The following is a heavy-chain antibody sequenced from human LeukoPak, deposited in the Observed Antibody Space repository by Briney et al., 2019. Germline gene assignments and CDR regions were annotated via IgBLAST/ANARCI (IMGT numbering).Heavy chain of an antibody. J-gene: IGHJ4*02. Sequence: PGGSLRLSCAASGFTFSSYTMNWVRQAPGKGLEWVSSISTSSIYIYYADSVKGRFTISRDNAKNSLYLQMNSLRAEDTAVYYCARLPEVGADVGRSVIIDYWGQGTLVTVSS. CDR3: ARLPEVGADVGRSVIIDY. CDR2: ISTSSIYI. V-gene: IGHV3-21*01. D-gene: IGHD3-10*01. CDR1: GFTFSSYT.